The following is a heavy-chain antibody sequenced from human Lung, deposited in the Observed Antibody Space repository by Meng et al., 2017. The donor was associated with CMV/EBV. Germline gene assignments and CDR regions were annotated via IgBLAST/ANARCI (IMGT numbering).Heavy chain of an antibody. CDR2: ISVGGDST. D-gene: IGHD4-17*01. V-gene: IGHV3-23*01. J-gene: IGHJ4*02. Sequence: FPFSSYAMNWVRQAPGKGLEWVSVISVGGDSTYYADSVKGRFTVSRDNSENTLYLQMNSLRAEDTAVYFCAKDRYSRVYGDYFYYFDYWGQGALVTVSS. CDR3: AKDRYSRVYGDYFYYFDY. CDR1: FPFSSYA.